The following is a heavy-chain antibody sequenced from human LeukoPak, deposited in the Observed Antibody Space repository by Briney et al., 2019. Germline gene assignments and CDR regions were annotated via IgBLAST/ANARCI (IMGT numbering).Heavy chain of an antibody. D-gene: IGHD4-23*01. CDR2: IYHSGST. J-gene: IGHJ4*02. V-gene: IGHV4-4*02. Sequence: SETLSLTCAVSGGSISSGTWWSWVRQPPGKGLEWIGEIYHSGSTNNNPSLKCRVTISVDESKNQFSLKLNTVTAADAAVYYCARVRVTPYISIDSWGQGTLVTVSS. CDR1: GGSISSGTW. CDR3: ARVRVTPYISIDS.